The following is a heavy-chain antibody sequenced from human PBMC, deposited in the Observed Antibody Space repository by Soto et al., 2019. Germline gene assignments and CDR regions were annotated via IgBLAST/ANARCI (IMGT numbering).Heavy chain of an antibody. CDR2: ISTGGGST. CDR1: GFTCSSHV. J-gene: IGHJ4*02. CDR3: ARSQEIIASAGSFDY. Sequence: EVQLFESGGGLVQPGGSLRLSCEASGFTCSSHVLSWVRQAPGKGLEWVSGISTGGGSTDYADSVKGRFTISRNNSKNTLQVQMKRLGAEDTAGYYCARSQEIIASAGSFDYWGQGTLVTVSS. V-gene: IGHV3-23*01. D-gene: IGHD6-25*01.